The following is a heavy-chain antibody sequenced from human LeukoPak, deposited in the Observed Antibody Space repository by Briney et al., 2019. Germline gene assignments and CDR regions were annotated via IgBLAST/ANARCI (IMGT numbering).Heavy chain of an antibody. CDR1: GFTFSSYS. Sequence: PGGSLRLSCAASGFTFSSYSMNWVRQAPGKGLEWVSYISSSSSTIYYADSVKGRFTISRDNSKNTLYLQMNSLRAEDTAVYYCAKARPVEWELSYIYQDFDYWGQGTLVTVSS. J-gene: IGHJ4*02. V-gene: IGHV3-48*01. CDR2: ISSSSSTI. CDR3: AKARPVEWELSYIYQDFDY. D-gene: IGHD3-3*01.